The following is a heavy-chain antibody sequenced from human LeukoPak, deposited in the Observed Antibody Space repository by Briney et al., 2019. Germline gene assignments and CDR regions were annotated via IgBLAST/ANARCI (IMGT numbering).Heavy chain of an antibody. Sequence: GASVKVSCKASGYTFTSYGISWVRQAPGQGVERMGWISAYNGNTNYAQKLQGRVTMTTDTSTRTAYMRLRSLRSDDTAVYYCARVDGSGNDWFDAWGQGTLVTVSS. V-gene: IGHV1-18*01. CDR1: GYTFTSYG. J-gene: IGHJ5*02. CDR3: ARVDGSGNDWFDA. CDR2: ISAYNGNT. D-gene: IGHD3-10*01.